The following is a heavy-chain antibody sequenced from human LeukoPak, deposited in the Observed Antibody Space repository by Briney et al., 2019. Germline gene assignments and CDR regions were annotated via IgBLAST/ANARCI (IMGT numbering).Heavy chain of an antibody. D-gene: IGHD3-3*01. V-gene: IGHV3-7*01. CDR2: IKQDGSEK. Sequence: GGSLRLSCAASGFTFSSYAMSWVRQAPGKGLEWVANIKQDGSEKYYVDSVKGRFTISRDNAKNSLYLQMNSLRAEDTAVYYCARFSGHSSFLYDFWSGYYAAGYFDYWGQGTLVTVSS. CDR3: ARFSGHSSFLYDFWSGYYAAGYFDY. CDR1: GFTFSSYA. J-gene: IGHJ4*02.